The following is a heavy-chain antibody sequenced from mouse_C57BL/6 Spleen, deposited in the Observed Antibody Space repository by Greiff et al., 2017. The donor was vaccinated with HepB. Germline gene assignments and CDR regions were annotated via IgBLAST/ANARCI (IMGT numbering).Heavy chain of an antibody. CDR1: GYSITSGYY. V-gene: IGHV3-6*01. J-gene: IGHJ2*01. Sequence: EVKLQESGPGLVKPSQSLSLTCSVTGYSITSGYYWNWIRQFPGNKLEWMGYISYDGSNNYNPSLKNRISITRDTSKNQFFLKLNSVTTEDTATYYWARERNYWGQGTTLTVSS. CDR3: ARERNY. CDR2: ISYDGSN.